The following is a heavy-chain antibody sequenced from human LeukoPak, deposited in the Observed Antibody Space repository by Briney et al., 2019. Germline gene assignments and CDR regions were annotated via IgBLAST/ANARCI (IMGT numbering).Heavy chain of an antibody. CDR2: INHSGST. J-gene: IGHJ4*02. Sequence: GSLRLSCAASGFTFSSYAMSWVRQAPGKGLEWIGEINHSGSTNYNPSLKSRVTISVDTSKNQFSLKLSSVTAADTAVYYCARHPSSWYYFDYWGQGTLVTVSS. V-gene: IGHV4-34*01. CDR3: ARHPSSWYYFDY. CDR1: GFTFSSYA. D-gene: IGHD6-13*01.